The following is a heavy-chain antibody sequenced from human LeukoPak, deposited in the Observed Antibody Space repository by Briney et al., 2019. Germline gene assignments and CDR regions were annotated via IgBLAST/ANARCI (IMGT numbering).Heavy chain of an antibody. CDR1: GFTFSSYA. CDR2: ITSSGGGT. V-gene: IGHV3-23*01. CDR3: ATRIEQQLVP. J-gene: IGHJ4*02. D-gene: IGHD6-6*01. Sequence: QSGGSLRLSCAASGFTFSSYAMSWVRQAPGKGLEWASAITSSGGGTYYADSVKGRFTISRDNSKSTLYLQMNSLGVDDTALYYCATRIEQQLVPGGQGTLVTVSS.